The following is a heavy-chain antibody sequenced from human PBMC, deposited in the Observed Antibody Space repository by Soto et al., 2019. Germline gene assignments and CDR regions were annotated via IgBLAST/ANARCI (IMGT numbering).Heavy chain of an antibody. J-gene: IGHJ3*02. CDR1: GFTFSTYA. CDR3: AHPRGYGVFDAYDI. Sequence: PVGSLRLSCAASGFTFSTYAMNWVRQAPGKGLEWVSAISASGDYTDYADSVKGRFTISRDNSVSALYLQMNSLRIEDTAVYYCAHPRGYGVFDAYDIWGQGTMVTVSS. D-gene: IGHD4-17*01. V-gene: IGHV3-23*01. CDR2: ISASGDYT.